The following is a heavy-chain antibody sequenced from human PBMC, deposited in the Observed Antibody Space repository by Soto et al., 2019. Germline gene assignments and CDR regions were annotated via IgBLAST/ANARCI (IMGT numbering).Heavy chain of an antibody. CDR3: ARNHGFFSFHR. D-gene: IGHD3-3*01. CDR1: GFSFSDYW. J-gene: IGHJ5*02. Sequence: EVQLVESGGGLVQPGGSLRLSCAASGFSFSDYWMDWVRQAPGKGLEWVANIKEDGSATYYVGSVKGRFTISRDNAKKSLYLQMNSLRVEDTAVYSCARNHGFFSFHRWGQGTLVSVSS. V-gene: IGHV3-7*01. CDR2: IKEDGSAT.